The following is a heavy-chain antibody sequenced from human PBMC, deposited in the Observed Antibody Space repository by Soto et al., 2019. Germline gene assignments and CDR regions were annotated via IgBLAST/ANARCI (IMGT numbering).Heavy chain of an antibody. J-gene: IGHJ6*02. D-gene: IGHD7-27*01. CDR1: GYTFTGYY. Sequence: ASVKVSCKASGYTFTGYYMHWVRQAPGQGLEWMGWINPNSGGTNYAQKFQGWVTMTRDTSISTAYMELSRLRSDDTAVYYCARTPLWVYCYGMDVWGQGTTVTVSS. CDR3: ARTPLWVYCYGMDV. V-gene: IGHV1-2*04. CDR2: INPNSGGT.